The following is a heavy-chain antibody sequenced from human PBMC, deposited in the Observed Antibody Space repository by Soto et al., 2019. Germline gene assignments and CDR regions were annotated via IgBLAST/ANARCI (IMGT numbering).Heavy chain of an antibody. V-gene: IGHV4-59*08. CDR1: SGPDRSHN. Sequence: QVQLQQSGPRLVKPSETLSLTCTVSSGPDRSHNWGWIRQPPGRGLEWIGYVYYTGDTAYNPSLRGRVTISADTSTNDISLTLNSVTAADPAVYYCGRQGIDYLHGLVDVWGQGTTVSVSS. D-gene: IGHD4-17*01. J-gene: IGHJ6*02. CDR3: GRQGIDYLHGLVDV. CDR2: VYYTGDT.